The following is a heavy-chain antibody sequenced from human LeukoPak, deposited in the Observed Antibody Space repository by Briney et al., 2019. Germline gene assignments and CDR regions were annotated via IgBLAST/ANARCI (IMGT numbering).Heavy chain of an antibody. Sequence: GGSLRLTCAASGFTFSSYGVHWVRQAPGKGLEWVAFIRHDGSNKYYADSVKGRFTISRDNSKNTLYLQMNSLRAEDTAVYYCAKTSAPNYDILTGLNYWGQGTLVTVSS. CDR2: IRHDGSNK. J-gene: IGHJ4*02. D-gene: IGHD3-9*01. V-gene: IGHV3-30*02. CDR1: GFTFSSYG. CDR3: AKTSAPNYDILTGLNY.